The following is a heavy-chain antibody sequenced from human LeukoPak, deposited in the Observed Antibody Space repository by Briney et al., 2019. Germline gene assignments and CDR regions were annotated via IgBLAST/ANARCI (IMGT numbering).Heavy chain of an antibody. D-gene: IGHD6-13*01. CDR3: VRGVAYSSSFRGDY. CDR2: IIPILGIA. V-gene: IGHV1-69*04. Sequence: SVKVSCKASGGTFSSYAISWVRQAPGQGLEWMGRIIPILGIANYAQKFQGRVTITADKSTSTAYMELSSLRSEDTAVYYCVRGVAYSSSFRGDYWGQGTLVTVSS. J-gene: IGHJ4*02. CDR1: GGTFSSYA.